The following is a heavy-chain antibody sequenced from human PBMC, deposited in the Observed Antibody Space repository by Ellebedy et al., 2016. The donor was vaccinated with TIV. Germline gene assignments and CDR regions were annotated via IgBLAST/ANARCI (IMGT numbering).Heavy chain of an antibody. CDR3: ARPLSGWSNGAGMDV. CDR1: GFTFSSYS. V-gene: IGHV3-21*01. D-gene: IGHD6-19*01. Sequence: GESLKISCAASGFTFSSYSMNWVRQAPGKGLEWVSSISSSSSYIYYADSVKGRFTISRDNAKNSLYLQKNSLRAEDTAVYYCARPLSGWSNGAGMDVWGQGTTVTVSS. J-gene: IGHJ6*02. CDR2: ISSSSSYI.